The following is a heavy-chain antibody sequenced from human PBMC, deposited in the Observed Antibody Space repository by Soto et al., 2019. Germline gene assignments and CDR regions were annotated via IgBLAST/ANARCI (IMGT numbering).Heavy chain of an antibody. CDR1: GYTFTSYG. D-gene: IGHD3-22*01. CDR3: ARDQDYYDSSGQSRTFDY. CDR2: ISAYNGNT. Sequence: ASVKVSCKASGYTFTSYGISWVRQATGQGLEWMGWISAYNGNTNYAQKLQGRVTMTTDTSTSTAYMELRSLRSDDTAVYYCARDQDYYDSSGQSRTFDYWGQGTLVTVSS. J-gene: IGHJ4*02. V-gene: IGHV1-18*01.